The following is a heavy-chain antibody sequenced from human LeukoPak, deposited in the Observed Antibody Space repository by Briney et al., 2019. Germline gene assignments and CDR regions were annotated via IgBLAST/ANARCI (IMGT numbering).Heavy chain of an antibody. Sequence: SQTLSLTCAISGDSVSSNSAAWNWIRQSPSRGLEWLGRTYYRSKWYNDYAVSVKSRITINPDTSKNQFSLQLNSVTPEDTAVYYCAGDAYYYYDSSGYSKALDYWGQGTLVTVSS. CDR1: GDSVSSNSAA. CDR3: AGDAYYYYDSSGYSKALDY. V-gene: IGHV6-1*01. J-gene: IGHJ4*02. CDR2: TYYRSKWYN. D-gene: IGHD3-22*01.